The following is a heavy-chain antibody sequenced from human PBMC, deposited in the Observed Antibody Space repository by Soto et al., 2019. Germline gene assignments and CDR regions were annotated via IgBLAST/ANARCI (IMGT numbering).Heavy chain of an antibody. D-gene: IGHD3-16*01. CDR3: ARGGGVPALGDP. CDR2: ISTSGNT. Sequence: QVQLEESGPGLVKPSETLSLICSVSGVSMRNSYWTWIRQSAGKGLEWIGRISTSGNTNYNPSLNSRLTVSVDTSMNQVSLKLTSVTAADTAVYYCARGGGVPALGDPWGQGTLVTVSS. V-gene: IGHV4-4*07. CDR1: GVSMRNSY. J-gene: IGHJ5*02.